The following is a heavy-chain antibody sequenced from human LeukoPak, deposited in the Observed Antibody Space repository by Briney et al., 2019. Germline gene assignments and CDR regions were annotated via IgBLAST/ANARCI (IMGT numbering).Heavy chain of an antibody. CDR2: ISGSGGST. J-gene: IGHJ4*02. CDR1: GFTFSSYA. D-gene: IGHD6-13*01. CDR3: AKERAGSSSSWGPTDY. Sequence: GGSLRLSCAASGFTFSSYAMSWVRQAPGKGLEWVSAISGSGGSTYYADSVKGRFTISRDNSKNTLYLQMNSLRAEDTAVYYCAKERAGSSSSWGPTDYWGQGTLVTVSS. V-gene: IGHV3-23*01.